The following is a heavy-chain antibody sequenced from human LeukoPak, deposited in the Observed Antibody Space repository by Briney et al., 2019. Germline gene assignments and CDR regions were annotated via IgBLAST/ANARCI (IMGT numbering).Heavy chain of an antibody. V-gene: IGHV3-23*01. CDR3: AKSTSGAAAAGTGYDY. J-gene: IGHJ4*02. D-gene: IGHD6-13*01. CDR2: MSGSGGST. CDR1: GFTFSSYA. Sequence: GGSLRLSCAASGFTFSSYAMSWVRQAPGKGLEWVSGMSGSGGSTYYADSVKGRFTISRDNSKNTLYLQMNSLRAEDTAVYYCAKSTSGAAAAGTGYDYWGQGTLVTVSS.